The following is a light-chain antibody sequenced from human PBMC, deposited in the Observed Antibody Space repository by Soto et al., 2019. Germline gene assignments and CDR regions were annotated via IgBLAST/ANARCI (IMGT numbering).Light chain of an antibody. Sequence: EIVLTQSPGTLSLSPGERATLSCRASQSVSSSYLAWYQQKPGQAPRLLIYGASSRATGIPDRFSGSGSGTDFTLTISSLEPDDFAVYYCQQYGSSPPWTFGQGTKVEIK. CDR3: QQYGSSPPWT. J-gene: IGKJ1*01. CDR1: QSVSSSY. V-gene: IGKV3-20*01. CDR2: GAS.